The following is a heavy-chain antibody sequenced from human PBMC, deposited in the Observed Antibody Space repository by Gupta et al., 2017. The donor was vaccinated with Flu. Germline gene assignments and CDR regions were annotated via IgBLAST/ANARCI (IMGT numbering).Heavy chain of an antibody. CDR1: TFTSYA. D-gene: IGHD3-22*01. V-gene: IGHV3-23*01. Sequence: TFTSYAMSWVRQAPGKGLEWLSAMSGSGGRIYYADYVKGRFTISRDNSKNTLYLQMNSLRAEDTAVYYCAKDYYDRDGYFRVVLDYWGQGTLVTVSS. CDR2: MSGSGGRI. J-gene: IGHJ4*02. CDR3: AKDYYDRDGYFRVVLDY.